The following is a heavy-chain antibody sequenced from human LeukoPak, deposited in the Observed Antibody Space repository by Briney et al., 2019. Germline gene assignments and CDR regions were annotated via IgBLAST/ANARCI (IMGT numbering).Heavy chain of an antibody. CDR1: GGSFSGYH. J-gene: IGHJ4*02. D-gene: IGHD1-26*01. CDR2: INHSGST. V-gene: IGHV4-34*01. Sequence: SETLSLTCAVYGGSFSGYHWSWIRQPPGKGLEWIGEINHSGSTNYNPSLKSRVTISVDTSKNQFSLKLSSVTAADTAVYHCARGGSVHYFDYWGQGTLVTVSS. CDR3: ARGGSVHYFDY.